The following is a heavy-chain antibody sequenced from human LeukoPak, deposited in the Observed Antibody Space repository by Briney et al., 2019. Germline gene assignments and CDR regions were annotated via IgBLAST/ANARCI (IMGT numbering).Heavy chain of an antibody. V-gene: IGHV3-64*01. CDR1: GFTISNYA. CDR2: ISTNGGNT. D-gene: IGHD3-16*01. Sequence: PGGSLRLSCAASGFTISNYAIHWVRQAPGEGLEYVSGISTNGGNTYYANSVKGRFDISRDNSKNTLYLQMGSLRAEDMAVYYCARDLDPGFGGAIDYWGQGTLVTVSS. J-gene: IGHJ4*02. CDR3: ARDLDPGFGGAIDY.